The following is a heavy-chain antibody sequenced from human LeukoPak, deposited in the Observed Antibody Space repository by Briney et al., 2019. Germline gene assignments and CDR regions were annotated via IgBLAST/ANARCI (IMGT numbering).Heavy chain of an antibody. CDR3: ARQPGSDA. CDR2: IYPGNSDT. J-gene: IGHJ5*02. V-gene: IGHV5-51*01. Sequence: GEPLKFSCKVSGYSFSSYWIAWVSQMPGKGLEWMGVIYPGNSDTRYSPSFQGQVTISVDKSISTAYLQWRSLRASDTAIYYCARQPGSDAWGQGTLVTVSS. CDR1: GYSFSSYW. D-gene: IGHD1-14*01.